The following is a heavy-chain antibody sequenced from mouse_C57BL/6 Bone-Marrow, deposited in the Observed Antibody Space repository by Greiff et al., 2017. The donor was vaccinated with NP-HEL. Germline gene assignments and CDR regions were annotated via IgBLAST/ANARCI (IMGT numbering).Heavy chain of an antibody. CDR2: IYPRSGNT. J-gene: IGHJ2*01. D-gene: IGHD2-2*01. Sequence: QVQLQQSGAELVRPGASVKLSCKASGYTFTSYGISWVKQSPGQGLEWIGEIYPRSGNTYYNEKFTGKATLTADKSSSTAYMELRSLTSEDSAVYGCASGRLRRKDYFDYWGQGTTLTVSA. V-gene: IGHV1-81*01. CDR1: GYTFTSYG. CDR3: ASGRLRRKDYFDY.